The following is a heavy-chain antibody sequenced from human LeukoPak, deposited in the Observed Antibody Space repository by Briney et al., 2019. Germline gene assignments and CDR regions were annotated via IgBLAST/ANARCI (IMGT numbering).Heavy chain of an antibody. D-gene: IGHD3-3*01. J-gene: IGHJ4*02. CDR3: AKDMLRFLEWPFDY. V-gene: IGHV3-23*01. CDR1: GFTFSSYA. Sequence: GGSLRLSCAASGFTFSSYAMSWVSQAPGKGLEWVSAISGSGGSTYYADSVKGRFTISRDNSKNTLYLQMSSLRAEDTAVYYCAKDMLRFLEWPFDYWGQGTLVTVSS. CDR2: ISGSGGST.